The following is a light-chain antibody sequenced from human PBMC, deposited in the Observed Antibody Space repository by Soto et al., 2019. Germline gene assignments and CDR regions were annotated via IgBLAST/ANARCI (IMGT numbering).Light chain of an antibody. CDR3: LSKTSTISYV. CDR2: EAS. V-gene: IGLV2-14*01. J-gene: IGLJ1*01. Sequence: QSVLTQPASVSGSPGQSITISCTGTSSDVGGYNYVSWYQHHPGKAPKLMIYEASNRPSGVSYRFSGSKSGNTASLTISGLQAEDEADYYCLSKTSTISYVFGTGTKVTVL. CDR1: SSDVGGYNY.